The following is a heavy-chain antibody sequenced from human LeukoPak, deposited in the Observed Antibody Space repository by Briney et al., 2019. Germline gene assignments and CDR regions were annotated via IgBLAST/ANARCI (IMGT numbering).Heavy chain of an antibody. D-gene: IGHD1-7*01. Sequence: PGGSLRFSCAASGFTFSDYAMSWIRQAPGQGLEWVSYISRSGDTIDYADSVKGRFSISRDNAKNSLYLQMNSLRAEDTTVYYCAGYHWNSGVVYWGQGTLVTVSS. V-gene: IGHV3-11*01. J-gene: IGHJ4*02. CDR3: AGYHWNSGVVY. CDR1: GFTFSDYA. CDR2: ISRSGDTI.